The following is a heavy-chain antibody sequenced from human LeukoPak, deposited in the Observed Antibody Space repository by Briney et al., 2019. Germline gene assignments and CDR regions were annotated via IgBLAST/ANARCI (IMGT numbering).Heavy chain of an antibody. V-gene: IGHV3-21*01. CDR2: ISSSSSYI. D-gene: IGHD2-2*01. CDR3: ARSPSLEVVVPAATYYYYYYMDV. CDR1: GFTFSSYG. Sequence: GRSLRLSCAASGFTFSSYGMHWVRQAPGKGLEWVSSISSSSSYIYYADSVKGRFTISRDNAKNSLYLQMNSLRAEDTAVYYCARSPSLEVVVPAATYYYYYYMDVWGKGTTVTVSS. J-gene: IGHJ6*03.